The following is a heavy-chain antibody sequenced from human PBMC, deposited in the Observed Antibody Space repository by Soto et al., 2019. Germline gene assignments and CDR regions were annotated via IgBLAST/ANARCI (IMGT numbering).Heavy chain of an antibody. D-gene: IGHD3-9*01. CDR3: VLWNDICERSDAFDI. Sequence: SETLSLTWAVYGGSFSGYYCSVFRPPPGKGLEWIGENNHSGSTTYNPSIKSRVTISVDTSKNQFSLKLTSVTAADTAVYYCVLWNDICERSDAFDIWSQGTMVTVSS. CDR2: NNHSGST. J-gene: IGHJ3*02. CDR1: GGSFSGYY. V-gene: IGHV4-34*01.